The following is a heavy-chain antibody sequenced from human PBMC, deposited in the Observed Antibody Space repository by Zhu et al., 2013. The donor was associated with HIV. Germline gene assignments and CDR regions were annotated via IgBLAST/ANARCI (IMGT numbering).Heavy chain of an antibody. J-gene: IGHJ5*02. CDR2: INPNSGGT. CDR3: ARGLGYCSGGSCHLYNWFDP. Sequence: QVQLVQSGAEVKKPGASVKVSCKASGYTFTGYYMHWVRQAPGQGLEWMGWINPNSGGTNYAQKFQGRVTMTRDTSISTAYMELSRLRSDDTAVYYCARGLGYCSGGSCHLYNWFDPWGQGNPGHRLL. D-gene: IGHD2-15*01. CDR1: GYTFTGYY. V-gene: IGHV1-2*02.